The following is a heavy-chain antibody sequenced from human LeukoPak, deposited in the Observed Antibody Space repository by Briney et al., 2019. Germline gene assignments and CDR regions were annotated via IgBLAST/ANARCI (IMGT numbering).Heavy chain of an antibody. CDR1: GFTLSSYA. V-gene: IGHV3-23*01. CDR3: AKERWLQLGFDY. D-gene: IGHD5-24*01. CDR2: ISGSGGST. J-gene: IGHJ4*02. Sequence: GGSLRLSCAASGFTLSSYAMSWVRQAPGKGLEWVSAISGSGGSTYYADSVKGRFTISRDNSKNTLYLQINSLRAEDTAVYYCAKERWLQLGFDYWGQGTLVTVSS.